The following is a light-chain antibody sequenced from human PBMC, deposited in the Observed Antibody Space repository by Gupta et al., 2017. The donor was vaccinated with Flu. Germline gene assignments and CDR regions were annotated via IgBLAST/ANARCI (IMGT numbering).Light chain of an antibody. Sequence: QSLLTQSPSASGTPGQTVTIFCSGSNSNIGNNFVSWYQQLPGTAPKLLIYKNSRRPSGVTDRFSGSKSGTSASLAVSGLRAEDEADYYCEAWDDTLGGRWVFGGGTKLTVL. CDR2: KNS. V-gene: IGLV1-47*01. CDR1: NSNIGNNF. CDR3: EAWDDTLGGRWV. J-gene: IGLJ3*02.